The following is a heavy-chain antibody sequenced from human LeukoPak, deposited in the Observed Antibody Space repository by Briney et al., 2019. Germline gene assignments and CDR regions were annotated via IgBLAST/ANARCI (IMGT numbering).Heavy chain of an antibody. CDR3: TRDFRNYGFDP. CDR1: GFTFSNFW. Sequence: GGSLRLSCRGSGFTFSNFWMHWVRQAPGTGLVWVSRINTDGSGIIYADSVEGRFTISRDNAKNTLYLQMNSLRAEDTAVYYCTRDFRNYGFDPWGQGTLVTVSS. J-gene: IGHJ5*02. CDR2: INTDGSGI. D-gene: IGHD3-10*01. V-gene: IGHV3-74*01.